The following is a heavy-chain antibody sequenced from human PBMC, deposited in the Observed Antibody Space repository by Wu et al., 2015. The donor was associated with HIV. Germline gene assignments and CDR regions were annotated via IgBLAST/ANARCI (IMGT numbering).Heavy chain of an antibody. D-gene: IGHD3-16*01. V-gene: IGHV1-69*01. CDR3: ARGGGSRIDNAFDI. J-gene: IGHJ3*02. Sequence: QVQLVQSGAEVKRPGASVKVSCKASGGTFDNFAVAWVRQAPGRGLEWVGGISPIFGMANYGQNFKNRVSITTDGSTRTTYMELSSLKSEDTAVYFCARGGGSRIDNAFDIWGQGTSVTVS. CDR2: ISPIFGMA. CDR1: GGTFDNFA.